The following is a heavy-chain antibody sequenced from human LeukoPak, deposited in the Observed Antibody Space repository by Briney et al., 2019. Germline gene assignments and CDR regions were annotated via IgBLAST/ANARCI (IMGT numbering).Heavy chain of an antibody. J-gene: IGHJ4*02. D-gene: IGHD5-24*01. CDR1: GFTFSNYD. V-gene: IGHV3-21*01. CDR3: ARIGLGRDAYNSFDY. CDR2: ISATTIYR. Sequence: GGSLRLSCAASGFTFSNYDMTWVRQAPGKGLEWVSSISATTIYRFSAGSVRGRFTISRDNVENSLYLQMNDLRREDTAVYYCARIGLGRDAYNSFDYWGQGTLVIASS.